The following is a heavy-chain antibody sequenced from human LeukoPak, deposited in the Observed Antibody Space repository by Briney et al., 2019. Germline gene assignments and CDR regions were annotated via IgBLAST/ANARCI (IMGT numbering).Heavy chain of an antibody. CDR3: ARSVGATWGPWNIDY. D-gene: IGHD1-26*01. CDR2: IKQDGSEK. V-gene: IGHV3-7*01. Sequence: GGSLRLSCAASGFTFSNYWMGWVRQAPGKGLEWVANIKQDGSEKYYVDSVKGRFTFSRDSAKNSLSLQMNSLRADDTAVYYCARSVGATWGPWNIDYWGQGTLVTVSS. CDR1: GFTFSNYW. J-gene: IGHJ4*02.